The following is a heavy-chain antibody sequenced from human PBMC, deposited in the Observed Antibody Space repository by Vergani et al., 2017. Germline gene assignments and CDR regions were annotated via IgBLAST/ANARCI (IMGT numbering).Heavy chain of an antibody. V-gene: IGHV4-30-4*01. J-gene: IGHJ4*02. CDR3: ARGAYYDSSGYYNFDY. CDR1: GGSISSGDYY. CDR2: IYYSGST. Sequence: QVQLQESGPGLVKPSQTLSLTCTVSGGSISSGDYYWSWIRQPPGKGLEWFGYIYYSGSTYYNPSLKSRVTISVDTSKNQFSLKLSSVTAADTAVYYCARGAYYDSSGYYNFDYWGQGTLVTVSS. D-gene: IGHD3-22*01.